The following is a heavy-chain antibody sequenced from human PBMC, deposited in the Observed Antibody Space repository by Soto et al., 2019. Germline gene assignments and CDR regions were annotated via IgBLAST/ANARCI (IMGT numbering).Heavy chain of an antibody. CDR1: GFTFSSYS. J-gene: IGHJ4*02. D-gene: IGHD3-10*01. V-gene: IGHV3-48*01. Sequence: PGGSLRLSCAASGFTFSSYSMNWVRQAPGKGLQWVSYISSSSSTIYYADSVKGRFTISRDNAKNSLYLQMNSLRAEDTAVYYCASKGYYYGSRSYSYYFDYWGPGTLVTVSS. CDR3: ASKGYYYGSRSYSYYFDY. CDR2: ISSSSSTI.